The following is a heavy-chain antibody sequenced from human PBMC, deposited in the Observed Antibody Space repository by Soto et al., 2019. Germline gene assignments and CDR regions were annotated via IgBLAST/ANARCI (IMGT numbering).Heavy chain of an antibody. J-gene: IGHJ6*02. CDR3: ATQVGSAAARDPYYYYGMDV. V-gene: IGHV1-24*01. D-gene: IGHD6-13*01. CDR1: GYTLTELS. CDR2: FDPEDGET. Sequence: ASVKVSCKVSGYTLTELSMHWVRQAPGKGLEWMGGFDPEDGETIYAQKFQGRVTMTEDTSTDTAYMELSSLRSEDTAVYYCATQVGSAAARDPYYYYGMDVRGQGTTVTV.